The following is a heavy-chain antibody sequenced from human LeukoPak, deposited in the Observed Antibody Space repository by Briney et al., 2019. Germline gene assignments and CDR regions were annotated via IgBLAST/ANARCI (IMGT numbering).Heavy chain of an antibody. V-gene: IGHV3-7*01. Sequence: GGSLRLSCAASGVSFRGHWMSWVRQAPGKGLEWLANIKPDGSERRYVDSVKGRFTISRDDAKNSVYLEMNSLRVEDVAVYYCARERWTASGYYFDYWGQGTLVTVSS. CDR3: ARERWTASGYYFDY. D-gene: IGHD6-13*01. CDR1: GVSFRGHW. CDR2: IKPDGSER. J-gene: IGHJ4*02.